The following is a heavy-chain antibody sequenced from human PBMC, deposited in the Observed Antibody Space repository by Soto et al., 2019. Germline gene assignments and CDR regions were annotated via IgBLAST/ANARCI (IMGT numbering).Heavy chain of an antibody. CDR3: ARWNGDYSFDY. Sequence: SETLSLTCTVSGGSISSYYWSWIRQPPGKGLEWIGYIYYSGSTNYNPSLKSRVTISVDTSKNQFSLKLSSVTAADTAVYYCARWNGDYSFDYWGQGTLVTVSS. V-gene: IGHV4-59*12. CDR2: IYYSGST. J-gene: IGHJ4*02. CDR1: GGSISSYY. D-gene: IGHD4-17*01.